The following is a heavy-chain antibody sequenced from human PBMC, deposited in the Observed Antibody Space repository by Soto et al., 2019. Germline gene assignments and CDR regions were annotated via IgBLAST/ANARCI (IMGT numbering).Heavy chain of an antibody. CDR2: IIPIFGTA. Sequence: GASVKVSCKASGVTFSSYAISWVRQAPGQGLEWMGGIIPIFGTANYAQKFQGRVTITADESTSTAYMELSSLRSEDTAVYYCARLSSGWTDHDWFDPWGQGTLVTVSS. V-gene: IGHV1-69*13. J-gene: IGHJ5*02. D-gene: IGHD6-19*01. CDR3: ARLSSGWTDHDWFDP. CDR1: GVTFSSYA.